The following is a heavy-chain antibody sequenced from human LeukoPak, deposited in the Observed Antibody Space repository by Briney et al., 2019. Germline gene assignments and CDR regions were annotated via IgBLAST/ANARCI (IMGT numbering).Heavy chain of an antibody. V-gene: IGHV3-23*01. Sequence: GGSLRLSCAASGFTFSAFWMHWVRQAPGKGLEWVSSIDGSGDNRYYADSVKGRFTISRDNSGNTLYLQLRGLGAEDTATYYCAKVQMSTGWTFDFWGQGSLVTVSS. CDR1: GFTFSAFW. CDR3: AKVQMSTGWTFDF. D-gene: IGHD2-2*01. CDR2: IDGSGDNR. J-gene: IGHJ4*02.